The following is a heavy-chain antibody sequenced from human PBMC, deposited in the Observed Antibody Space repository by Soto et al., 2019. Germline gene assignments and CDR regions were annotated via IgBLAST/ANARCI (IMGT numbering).Heavy chain of an antibody. J-gene: IGHJ5*02. CDR2: IYYSGST. CDR3: ARGRSSSWYYWFDP. D-gene: IGHD6-13*01. CDR1: GGSVSSYY. Sequence: SETMSLTCPVAGGSVSSYYLSWIRQNPGKGLEWIGYIYYSGSTNYNPSLKRRVTISVDTSKNQFSLKLSSVTAADTAVYYCARGRSSSWYYWFDPWGQETLVTAPQ. V-gene: IGHV4-59*02.